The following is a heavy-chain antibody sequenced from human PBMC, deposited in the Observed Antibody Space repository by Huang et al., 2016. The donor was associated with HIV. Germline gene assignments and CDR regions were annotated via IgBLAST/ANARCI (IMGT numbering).Heavy chain of an antibody. CDR1: GFPFSAYG. CDR2: IRYDGNNN. CDR3: VKERGSSRARSSFDF. J-gene: IGHJ3*01. D-gene: IGHD6-13*01. V-gene: IGHV3-30*02. Sequence: QVRLVESGGGVVQPGASLTLSCSASGFPFSAYGMVWVRQAPGKGLGWVSFIRYDGNNNYLIGAVKGRFTIARDKSNNTLYLRMNSLRPEDTAVYYCVKERGSSRARSSFDFWGQGTSVIVSS.